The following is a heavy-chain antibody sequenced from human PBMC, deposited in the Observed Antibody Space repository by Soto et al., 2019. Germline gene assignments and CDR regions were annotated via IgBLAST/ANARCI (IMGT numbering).Heavy chain of an antibody. CDR2: IWSDGSNY. Sequence: QVQVVESGGGVVQPGKSLRLSCVTSGFTFSSHAMHWVRQAPGKGLEWLAVIWSDGSNYYHADSVTGRFTISRDNSKKALYLQMNSLGAEDTALYYCVRGGGGYNVWPYGMDVWGRGTSVTVSS. V-gene: IGHV3-33*01. CDR1: GFTFSSHA. D-gene: IGHD5-12*01. CDR3: VRGGGGYNVWPYGMDV. J-gene: IGHJ6*02.